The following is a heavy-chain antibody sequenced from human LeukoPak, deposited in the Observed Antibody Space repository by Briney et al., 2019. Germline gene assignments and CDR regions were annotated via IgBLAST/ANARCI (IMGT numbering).Heavy chain of an antibody. CDR2: ISAYNGNT. J-gene: IGHJ4*02. Sequence: GASVKVSCKASGYTFTGYYMHWVRRAPGQGLEWMGWISAYNGNTNYAQKLQGRVTMTTDTSTSTAYMELRSLRSDDTAVYYCARVTTAYYYDSSGYYFDYWGQGTLVTVSS. CDR3: ARVTTAYYYDSSGYYFDY. V-gene: IGHV1-18*04. CDR1: GYTFTGYY. D-gene: IGHD3-22*01.